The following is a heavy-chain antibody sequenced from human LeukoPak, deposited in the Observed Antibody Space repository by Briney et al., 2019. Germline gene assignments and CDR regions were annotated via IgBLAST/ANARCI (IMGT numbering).Heavy chain of an antibody. J-gene: IGHJ6*03. V-gene: IGHV4-4*07. Sequence: SATLSLTCSVSGVSISNYYWSWIRQPAGKGLEWIGHIYSSGSANYNPSLKSRVTMSVDTSKNQFSLRLSSVTAADTAVYYCAREGYFLTMIEVFRTYYMDVWGKGTTVTVSS. CDR2: IYSSGSA. CDR3: AREGYFLTMIEVFRTYYMDV. CDR1: GVSISNYY. D-gene: IGHD3-22*01.